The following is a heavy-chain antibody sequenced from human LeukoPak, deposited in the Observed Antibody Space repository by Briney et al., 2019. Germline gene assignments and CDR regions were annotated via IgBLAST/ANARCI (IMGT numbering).Heavy chain of an antibody. J-gene: IGHJ4*02. CDR3: ARDLMTTVTTFDY. Sequence: GRSLRLSCAASGFTFSSYGTHWVRQAPGKGLEWVAVIWYDGSNKYYADSVKGRFTISRDNSKNTLYLQMNSLRAEDTAVYYCARDLMTTVTTFDYWGQGTLVTVSS. D-gene: IGHD4-17*01. CDR1: GFTFSSYG. CDR2: IWYDGSNK. V-gene: IGHV3-33*01.